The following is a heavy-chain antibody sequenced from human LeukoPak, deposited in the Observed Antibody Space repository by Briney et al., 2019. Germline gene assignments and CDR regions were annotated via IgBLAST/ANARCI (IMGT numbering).Heavy chain of an antibody. D-gene: IGHD6-13*01. CDR1: GFTFSSYA. Sequence: GGSLTLSCAASGFTFSSYAMSWVRQAPGKGLEWVSAISGSGGSTYYADSVKGRFTISRDNSKNTLYLQMNSLRAEDTAVYYCAKSYSSSWYNLDYWGQGTLVTVSS. V-gene: IGHV3-23*01. J-gene: IGHJ4*02. CDR3: AKSYSSSWYNLDY. CDR2: ISGSGGST.